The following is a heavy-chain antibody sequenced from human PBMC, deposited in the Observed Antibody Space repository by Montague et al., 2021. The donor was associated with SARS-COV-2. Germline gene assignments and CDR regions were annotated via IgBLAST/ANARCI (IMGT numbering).Heavy chain of an antibody. CDR2: INHSGST. CDR1: GGSFSGYY. D-gene: IGHD4-17*01. CDR3: ARGSTVTHY. Sequence: SETLSLTCAVYGGSFSGYYWSWIRQPPGKGLEWIGEINHSGSTNYNPSLKSRATISVDTSKNQFSLKLSSVTAADTAVYYCARGSTVTHYWGQGTLVTVSS. V-gene: IGHV4-34*01. J-gene: IGHJ4*02.